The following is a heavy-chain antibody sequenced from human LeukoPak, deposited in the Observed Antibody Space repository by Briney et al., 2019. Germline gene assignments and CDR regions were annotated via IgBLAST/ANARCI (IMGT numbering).Heavy chain of an antibody. Sequence: PSETLSLTCAVSGASVSRGDYSWSWIRQSPGKGLEWIGYIFHTVSTYSNLSLKSRVTISMDTSKNQFSLKLTSVTAADTAVYFCARGDDISGQSGRYYFDYWGQGILVTVSS. CDR2: IFHTVST. J-gene: IGHJ4*02. CDR1: GASVSRGDYS. V-gene: IGHV4-30-2*06. D-gene: IGHD3-16*01. CDR3: ARGDDISGQSGRYYFDY.